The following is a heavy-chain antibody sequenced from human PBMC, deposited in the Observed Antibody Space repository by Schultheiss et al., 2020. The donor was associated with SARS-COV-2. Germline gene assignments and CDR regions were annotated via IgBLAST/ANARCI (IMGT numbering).Heavy chain of an antibody. CDR3: ARYTSTGYCSSTSCYTDYFDY. J-gene: IGHJ4*02. V-gene: IGHV4-59*01. Sequence: SQTLSLTCAVYGGSFSGYYWSWIRQPPGKGLEWIGYIYYSGSTNYNPSLKSRVTISVDTSKNQFSLKLSSVTAADTAVYYCARYTSTGYCSSTSCYTDYFDYWGQGTLVTVSS. CDR2: IYYSGST. CDR1: GGSFSGYY. D-gene: IGHD2-2*02.